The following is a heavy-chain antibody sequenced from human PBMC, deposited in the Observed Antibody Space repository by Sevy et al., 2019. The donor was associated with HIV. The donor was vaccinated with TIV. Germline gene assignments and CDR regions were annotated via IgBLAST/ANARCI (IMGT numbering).Heavy chain of an antibody. CDR1: GDSISSGDYY. J-gene: IGHJ4*02. CDR3: ARLDYYDSSGYDY. Sequence: SETLSLTCTVSGDSISSGDYYWSWIRQPPGKGLEWIGYIYYSGSTYYNPSLKSRVTISVDTSKNQFSLKLSSVTAADTAVYYCARLDYYDSSGYDYWGQGTLVTVSS. V-gene: IGHV4-30-4*01. D-gene: IGHD3-22*01. CDR2: IYYSGST.